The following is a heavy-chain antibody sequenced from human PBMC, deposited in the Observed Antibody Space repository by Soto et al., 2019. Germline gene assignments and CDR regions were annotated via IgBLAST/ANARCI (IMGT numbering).Heavy chain of an antibody. CDR3: ARTPYDSSGYYFDY. Sequence: TLSLTCAVYGWSFSDYYWSWIRQPPGKGLVWIGEIDHSGTTNSNPSLRPRVTMSVDTSKNQFSLKLSSVTAADTAVYYCARTPYDSSGYYFDYWAQGTLVTVSS. D-gene: IGHD3-22*01. CDR1: GWSFSDYY. V-gene: IGHV4-34*01. CDR2: IDHSGTT. J-gene: IGHJ4*02.